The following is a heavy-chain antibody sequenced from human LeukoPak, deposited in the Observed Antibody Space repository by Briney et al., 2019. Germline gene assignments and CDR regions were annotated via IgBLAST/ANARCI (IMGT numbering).Heavy chain of an antibody. D-gene: IGHD4-11*01. Sequence: SETLSLTCTVSGGSISSGSYYWSWIRQAAGKGLEWIGRVHTSGSTNYNPSLESRVTISVDTSKNQFSLNLSSVTAADTAVYYSARDGDSNYVLYNWFDPGGQGTLVTVSS. CDR3: ARDGDSNYVLYNWFDP. V-gene: IGHV4-61*02. CDR1: GGSISSGSYY. J-gene: IGHJ5*02. CDR2: VHTSGST.